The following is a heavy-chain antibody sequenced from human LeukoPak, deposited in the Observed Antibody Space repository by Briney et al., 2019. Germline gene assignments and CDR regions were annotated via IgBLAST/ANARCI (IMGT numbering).Heavy chain of an antibody. CDR1: GFTFSSYA. D-gene: IGHD5-24*01. Sequence: GGSLRLSCAASGFTFSSYAMSWVRQAPGKGLEWVSSISGSGGSTYYAGTVKGRLTISRDSSKNTLYLQMNSLRAEDTAIYYCAKDIQFWYQGSDYWGQGTLVTVSS. V-gene: IGHV3-23*01. CDR2: ISGSGGST. CDR3: AKDIQFWYQGSDY. J-gene: IGHJ4*02.